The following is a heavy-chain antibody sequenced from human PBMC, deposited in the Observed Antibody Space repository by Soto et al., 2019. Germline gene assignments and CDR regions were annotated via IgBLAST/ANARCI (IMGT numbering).Heavy chain of an antibody. CDR1: GFTFSSYG. CDR3: ARDAEPVIDIAARPSRFDY. J-gene: IGHJ4*02. D-gene: IGHD6-6*01. CDR2: IWYDGSNK. V-gene: IGHV3-33*01. Sequence: GGSLRLSCAASGFTFSSYGMHWVRQAPGKGLEWVAVIWYDGSNKYYADSVKGRFTISRDNSKNTLYLQMNSLRAEDTAVYYCARDAEPVIDIAARPSRFDYWGQGTLVTVSS.